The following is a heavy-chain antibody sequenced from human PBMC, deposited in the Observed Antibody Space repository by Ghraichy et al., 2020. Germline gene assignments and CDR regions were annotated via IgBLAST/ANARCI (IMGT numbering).Heavy chain of an antibody. CDR2: IYYSGST. Sequence: SETLSLTCTVSGGSVSSGSYYWSWIRQPPGKGLEWIGYIYYSGSTNYNPSLKSRVTISVDTSKNQFSLKLSSVTAADTAVYYCARFTTYYYDSSGYPQQEFDYWGQGTLVTVSS. CDR1: GGSVSSGSYY. J-gene: IGHJ4*02. V-gene: IGHV4-61*01. CDR3: ARFTTYYYDSSGYPQQEFDY. D-gene: IGHD3-22*01.